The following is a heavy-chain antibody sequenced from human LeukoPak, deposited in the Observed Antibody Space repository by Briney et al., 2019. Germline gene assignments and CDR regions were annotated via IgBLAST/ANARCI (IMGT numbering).Heavy chain of an antibody. CDR1: GYTFTGYY. J-gene: IGHJ3*02. D-gene: IGHD3-10*01. CDR2: INPNSGGT. Sequence: ASVKVSCKASGYTFTGYYMHWVRQAPGQGLEWMGWINPNSGGTNYAQKFQGRVTMTRDTSISTAYMELRSLRSDDTAVYYCARSISMVRGAIRDAFDIWGQGTMVTVSS. V-gene: IGHV1-2*02. CDR3: ARSISMVRGAIRDAFDI.